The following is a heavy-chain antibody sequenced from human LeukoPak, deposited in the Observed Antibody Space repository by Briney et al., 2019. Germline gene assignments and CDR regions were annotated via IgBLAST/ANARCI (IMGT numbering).Heavy chain of an antibody. CDR1: GFSLNEYG. J-gene: IGHJ4*02. D-gene: IGHD3-22*01. Sequence: GGSLRLSCVGSGFSLNEYGIHWVRQAPGKGLEWVAVVSYDGGHKYYADSVKGRFTISRDTPSDTVSLQMTSLRVEDTAVYYCARDRINMMVLGHDSGLDFWGQGTLVTVSS. CDR2: VSYDGGHK. V-gene: IGHV3-30*03. CDR3: ARDRINMMVLGHDSGLDF.